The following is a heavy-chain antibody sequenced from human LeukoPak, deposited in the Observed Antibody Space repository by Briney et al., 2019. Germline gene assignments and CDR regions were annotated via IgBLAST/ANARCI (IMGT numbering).Heavy chain of an antibody. CDR2: IYYSGST. Sequence: PSETLSLTCTVSGGSISSYYWSWIRQPPGKGLEWIGYIYYSGSTNYNPSLKSRVTISVDTSKNQFSLKLSSVTAADTAVYYCASSPYCSGGSCYVAYFDYWGQGTLVTVSS. V-gene: IGHV4-59*08. CDR3: ASSPYCSGGSCYVAYFDY. CDR1: GGSISSYY. D-gene: IGHD2-15*01. J-gene: IGHJ4*02.